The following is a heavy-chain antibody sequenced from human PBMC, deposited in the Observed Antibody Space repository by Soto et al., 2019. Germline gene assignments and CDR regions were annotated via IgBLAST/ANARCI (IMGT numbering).Heavy chain of an antibody. D-gene: IGHD2-8*01. Sequence: EVQLVESGGGLVKPGGSLRLSCAASGFTFSSYSMNWVRQAPGKGLEWVSSISSSSSYIYYADSVKGRFTISRDNAKNSLYLQMNRLRAEDTAVYYCARGVWKDIVLMVYAMPFDYWGQGTLVTVCS. CDR2: ISSSSSYI. CDR3: ARGVWKDIVLMVYAMPFDY. V-gene: IGHV3-21*01. J-gene: IGHJ4*02. CDR1: GFTFSSYS.